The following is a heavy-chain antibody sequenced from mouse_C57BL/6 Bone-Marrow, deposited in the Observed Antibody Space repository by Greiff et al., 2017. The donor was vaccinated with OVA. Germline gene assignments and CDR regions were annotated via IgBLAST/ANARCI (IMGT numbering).Heavy chain of an antibody. D-gene: IGHD1-1*01. J-gene: IGHJ3*01. Sequence: DVHLVESGPELVKPGASVKMSCKASGYTFTDYNMHWVKQSHGKSLEWIGYINPNNGGTSYNQKFKGKATLTVNKSSSTAYMELRSLTSEDSAVYYCARALITTPEAYWGQGTLVTVSA. CDR1: GYTFTDYN. CDR3: ARALITTPEAY. CDR2: INPNNGGT. V-gene: IGHV1-22*01.